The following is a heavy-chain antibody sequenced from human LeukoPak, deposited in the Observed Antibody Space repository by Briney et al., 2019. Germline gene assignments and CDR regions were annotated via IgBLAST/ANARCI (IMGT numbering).Heavy chain of an antibody. CDR2: FDPEDGET. V-gene: IGHV1-24*01. D-gene: IGHD3-10*01. CDR3: ATTYQLLWFGELSG. Sequence: ASVEVSCKVSGYTLTELSMHWVRQAPGKGLEWMGGFDPEDGETIYAQKFQGRVTMTEDTSTDTAYMELSSLRSEDTAVYYCATTYQLLWFGELSGWGQGTLVTVSS. CDR1: GYTLTELS. J-gene: IGHJ4*02.